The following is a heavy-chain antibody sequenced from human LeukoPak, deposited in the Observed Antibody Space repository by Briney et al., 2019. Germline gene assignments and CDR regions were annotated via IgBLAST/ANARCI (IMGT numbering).Heavy chain of an antibody. CDR1: GGSFSGYY. V-gene: IGHV4-34*01. CDR2: INHSGST. CDR3: ASYDFWSGYLEY. D-gene: IGHD3-3*01. Sequence: SETLSLTCAVYGGSFSGYYWSWIRQPPGKGLEWIGEINHSGSTNYNPSLKSRVTISVDRSKNQFSLKLSSVTAADTAVYYCASYDFWSGYLEYWGQGTLVTVSS. J-gene: IGHJ4*02.